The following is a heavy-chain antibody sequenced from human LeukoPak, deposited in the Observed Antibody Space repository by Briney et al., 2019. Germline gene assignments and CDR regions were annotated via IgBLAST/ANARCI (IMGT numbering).Heavy chain of an antibody. J-gene: IGHJ5*02. Sequence: GTSLRLSCAASEFTFSFYGIHWVRQAPGKGLEWVAVISDDGSTKYYSDSVKGRFTVSRDNSKDTLYLQMNSLTTEDTAVYYCAKDRYYDIRGRLDPWGQGTLVTVSS. D-gene: IGHD3-10*02. V-gene: IGHV3-30*18. CDR2: ISDDGSTK. CDR1: EFTFSFYG. CDR3: AKDRYYDIRGRLDP.